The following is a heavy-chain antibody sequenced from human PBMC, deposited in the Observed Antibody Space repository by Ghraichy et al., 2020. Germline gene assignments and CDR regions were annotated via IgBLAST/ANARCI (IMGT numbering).Heavy chain of an antibody. Sequence: GGSLRLSCAASGFTFSSYSMNWVRQAPGKGLEWVSYISSSSSTIYYADSVKGRFTISRDNAKNSLYLQMNSLRDEDTAVYYCARTGCSSTSCYNYYYGMDVWGQGTTVTVSS. CDR1: GFTFSSYS. J-gene: IGHJ6*02. V-gene: IGHV3-48*02. CDR2: ISSSSSTI. D-gene: IGHD2-2*02. CDR3: ARTGCSSTSCYNYYYGMDV.